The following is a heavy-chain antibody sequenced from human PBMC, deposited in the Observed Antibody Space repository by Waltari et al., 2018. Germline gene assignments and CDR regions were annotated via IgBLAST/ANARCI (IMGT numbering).Heavy chain of an antibody. CDR1: GFTVSSNY. Sequence: EVQLVETGGGLIQPGGSLRLSCAASGFTVSSNYMSWVRQAPGKGLGWVSVIYSGGSTYYAESVKGRFSISRDNSKNTLYLQMNSLRAEDTALYYCVRDNRFYSDSGSSYGMDVWGHGTTVTVSS. D-gene: IGHD3-10*01. CDR3: VRDNRFYSDSGSSYGMDV. J-gene: IGHJ6*02. V-gene: IGHV3-53*02. CDR2: IYSGGST.